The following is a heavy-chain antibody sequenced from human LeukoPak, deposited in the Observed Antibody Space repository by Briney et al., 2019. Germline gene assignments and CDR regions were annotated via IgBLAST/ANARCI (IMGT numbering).Heavy chain of an antibody. CDR2: INPGGGST. Sequence: ASVKVSCKASGYTFTSYYMHWVRQAPGQGLEWMGIINPGGGSTSYAQKFQGRVTMTRDTSTSTVYMELSSLRSEDTAVYYCARRSSGYDLDYWGQGTLVTVSS. D-gene: IGHD5-12*01. V-gene: IGHV1-46*01. CDR3: ARRSSGYDLDY. CDR1: GYTFTSYY. J-gene: IGHJ4*02.